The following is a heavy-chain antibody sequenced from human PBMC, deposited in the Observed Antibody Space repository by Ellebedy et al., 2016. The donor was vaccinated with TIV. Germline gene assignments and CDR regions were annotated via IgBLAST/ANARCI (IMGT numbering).Heavy chain of an antibody. D-gene: IGHD3-10*01. CDR1: GFTFSSYS. CDR2: ISSSSSYI. V-gene: IGHV3-21*01. J-gene: IGHJ6*02. CDR3: ARDRSYGSGSWGGMDV. Sequence: GESLKISXAASGFTFSSYSMNWVRQAPGKGLEWVSSISSSSSYIYYADSVKGRFTISRDNAKNSLYLQMNSLRAEDTAVYYCARDRSYGSGSWGGMDVWGQGTTVTVSS.